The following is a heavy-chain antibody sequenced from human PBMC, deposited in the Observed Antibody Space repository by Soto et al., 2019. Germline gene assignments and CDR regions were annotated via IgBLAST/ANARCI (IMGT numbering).Heavy chain of an antibody. CDR1: GYSFTSYW. CDR3: ARMAAAGKYYYGMDV. J-gene: IGHJ6*02. V-gene: IGHV5-51*01. D-gene: IGHD6-13*01. CDR2: IYPGDSDT. Sequence: GESLKISCKGSGYSFTSYWIGWVRQMPGKGLELMGIIYPGDSDTRYSPSFQGQVTISADKSISTAYLQWSSLKASDTAMYYCARMAAAGKYYYGMDVWGQGTTVTVSS.